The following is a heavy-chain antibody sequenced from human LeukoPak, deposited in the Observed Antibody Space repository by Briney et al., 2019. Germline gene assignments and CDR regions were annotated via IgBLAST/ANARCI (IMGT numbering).Heavy chain of an antibody. V-gene: IGHV3-21*01. D-gene: IGHD3-22*01. J-gene: IGHJ3*02. CDR3: ARDLAYYYDSPGADAFDI. CDR2: ISRSSSYI. Sequence: GGSLRLSCAGSGFTFSSYSMNWVRRAPGKGLQWVSSISRSSSYIYYADSVKGRFTISRDNAKNSLYLQMNSLRAEDTAVYYCARDLAYYYDSPGADAFDIWGQGTMVTVSS. CDR1: GFTFSSYS.